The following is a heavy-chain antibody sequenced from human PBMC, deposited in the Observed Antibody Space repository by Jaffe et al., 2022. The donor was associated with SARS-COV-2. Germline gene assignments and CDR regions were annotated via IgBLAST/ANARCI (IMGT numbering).Heavy chain of an antibody. CDR2: IYYSGST. J-gene: IGHJ4*02. D-gene: IGHD3-16*01. V-gene: IGHV4-39*01. CDR1: GGSISSSSYY. Sequence: QLQLQESGPGLVKPSETLSLTCTVSGGSISSSSYYWGWIRQPPGKGLEWIGSIYYSGSTYYNPSLKSRVTISVDTSKNQFSLKLSSVTAADTAVYYCARPFTLGGEDYWGQGTLVTVSS. CDR3: ARPFTLGGEDY.